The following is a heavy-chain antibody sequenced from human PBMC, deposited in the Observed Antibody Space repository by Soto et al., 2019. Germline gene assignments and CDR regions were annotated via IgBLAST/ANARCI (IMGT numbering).Heavy chain of an antibody. V-gene: IGHV1-69*01. CDR3: ASGRIIVVGSRAYYHMAV. D-gene: IGHD3-22*01. CDR2: IIPVFGTV. J-gene: IGHJ6*02. Sequence: QVQLAQSGAEVKKPGSSVKVSCKASGGTLSNSAIIWVRQAPGQGLEWMGGIIPVFGTVNYAQNFRDRVTISADESTSTIYMEMRSLRSEDTAGYFCASGRIIVVGSRAYYHMAVWGQGTTVTVTS. CDR1: GGTLSNSA.